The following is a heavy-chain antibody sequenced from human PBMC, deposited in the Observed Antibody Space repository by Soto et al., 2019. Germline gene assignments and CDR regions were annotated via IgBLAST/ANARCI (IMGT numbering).Heavy chain of an antibody. CDR3: ARAGCDGGSCYTLVGLRYGMDV. J-gene: IGHJ6*02. V-gene: IGHV3-30-3*01. CDR1: GFTFSSYA. D-gene: IGHD2-15*01. Sequence: QVQLVESGGGVVQPGRSLRLSCAASGFTFSSYAMYWVRQAPGKGLEWVAVISHDGNNKYYADSVKGRFTISRDYSKNTLYLQMNSLRAEDTAVYYCARAGCDGGSCYTLVGLRYGMDVWGQGTTVTVSS. CDR2: ISHDGNNK.